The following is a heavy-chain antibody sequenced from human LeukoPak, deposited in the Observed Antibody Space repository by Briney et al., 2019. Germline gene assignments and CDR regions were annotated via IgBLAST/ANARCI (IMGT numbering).Heavy chain of an antibody. V-gene: IGHV3-23*01. Sequence: PGGSLRLSCAASGFTFSSYGMSWVRQAPGKGLEWVSAISGSGGSTYYADSVKGRFTISRDNSKNTLYLQMNSLRAEDTAVYYCAKPIAAAGMGNYMDVWGKGTTVTISS. CDR1: GFTFSSYG. D-gene: IGHD6-13*01. J-gene: IGHJ6*03. CDR3: AKPIAAAGMGNYMDV. CDR2: ISGSGGST.